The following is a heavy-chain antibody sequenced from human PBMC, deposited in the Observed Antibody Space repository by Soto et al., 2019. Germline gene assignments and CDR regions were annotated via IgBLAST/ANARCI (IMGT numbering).Heavy chain of an antibody. D-gene: IGHD1-7*01. CDR1: GGTFSSYA. J-gene: IGHJ6*03. V-gene: IGHV1-69*13. Sequence: SVKVSCKASGGTFSSYAISWVRQAPGQGLEWMGGIIPIFGTANYAQKFQGRVTMTADGSTSTAYMELRSLRSEDTAVYYCARVSNWNWDYYYYYMDVWGKGTTVTVSS. CDR2: IIPIFGTA. CDR3: ARVSNWNWDYYYYYMDV.